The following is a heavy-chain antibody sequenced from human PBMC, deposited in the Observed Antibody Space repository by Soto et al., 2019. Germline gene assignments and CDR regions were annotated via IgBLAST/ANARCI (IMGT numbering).Heavy chain of an antibody. CDR2: IYYSGST. CDR3: ARGTWPTTL. J-gene: IGHJ4*02. D-gene: IGHD1-1*01. Sequence: SETLSLTCTVSGGSISSYYWSWIRQPPGKGLEWIGYIYYSGSTYYNPSLKSRVTISVDTSKNQFSLKLSSVTAADTAVYYCARGTWPTTLWGQGTLVTVSS. CDR1: GGSISSYY. V-gene: IGHV4-59*06.